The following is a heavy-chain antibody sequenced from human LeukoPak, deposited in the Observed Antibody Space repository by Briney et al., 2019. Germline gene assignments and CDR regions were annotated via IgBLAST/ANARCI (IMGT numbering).Heavy chain of an antibody. CDR2: ISGDGSVT. J-gene: IGHJ4*02. CDR1: GFGFHDYA. D-gene: IGHD3-22*01. V-gene: IGHV3-43*02. CDR3: AKDTRASWDSDGYRDY. Sequence: GGSLRLSCAASGFGFHDYAMHWVRQAPGRGLEWVSLISGDGSVTYYADSVKGRFTISRDNSKNSLYLQMDSLRPEDTALYYCAKDTRASWDSDGYRDYWGQGTRVTVSS.